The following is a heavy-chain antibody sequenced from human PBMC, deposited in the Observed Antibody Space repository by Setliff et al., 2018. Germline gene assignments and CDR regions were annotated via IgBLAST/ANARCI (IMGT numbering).Heavy chain of an antibody. J-gene: IGHJ4*02. V-gene: IGHV3-33*01. CDR2: IWFDGSNT. CDR1: GFTFSTHA. D-gene: IGHD6-19*01. Sequence: PGGSLRLSCGASGFTFSTHAMHWVRQAPGKGLEWVAMIWFDGSNTHYPGSVKGRFTVSRDNSKNMVYLQMNSLRVDDTAVYYCVRGPPNSGWAFDYWGQGTLVTVSS. CDR3: VRGPPNSGWAFDY.